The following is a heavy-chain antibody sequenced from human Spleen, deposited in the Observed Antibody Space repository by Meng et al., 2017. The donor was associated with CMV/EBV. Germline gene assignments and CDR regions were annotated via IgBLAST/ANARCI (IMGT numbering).Heavy chain of an antibody. CDR1: GGSVSSGSYF. D-gene: IGHD6-13*01. CDR2: ISYSGST. J-gene: IGHJ4*02. V-gene: IGHV4-61*01. Sequence: GSLRLSCTVSGGSVSSGSYFWSWIRQPPGKGLEWIGYISYSGSTDYNPSLKSRVTISVDTSKNQFSLKLSSVTAADTAVYYCARRQQLGHNDYWGQGTLVTVSS. CDR3: ARRQQLGHNDY.